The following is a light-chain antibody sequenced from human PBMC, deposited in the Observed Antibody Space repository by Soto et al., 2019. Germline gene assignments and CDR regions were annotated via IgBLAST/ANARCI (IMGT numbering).Light chain of an antibody. CDR2: GAS. V-gene: IGKV3-15*01. CDR3: QQYNNWPPYT. CDR1: QSVSSN. Sequence: EKVMTQSPATLSVSPGERATLSCRASQSVSSNLAWYQQKPGQAPRLLIYGASTRATGIPARFSGSGSGTEFTLTISSLQSEGFAVYYCQQYNNWPPYTFGQGTKLEIK. J-gene: IGKJ2*01.